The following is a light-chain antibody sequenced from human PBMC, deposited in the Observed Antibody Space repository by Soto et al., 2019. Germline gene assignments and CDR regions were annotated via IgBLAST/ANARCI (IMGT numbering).Light chain of an antibody. V-gene: IGKV3-11*01. CDR1: QSVSSN. Sequence: EIVMTQSPATLSVSPGERATLSCRASQSVSSNLAWYQQKPGQAPRLLIYDASSRATGIPARFSGGGSGTDFTLTISRLEPEDFAVYYCQQRSNWPPTWTFGQGTKVDIK. CDR2: DAS. J-gene: IGKJ1*01. CDR3: QQRSNWPPTWT.